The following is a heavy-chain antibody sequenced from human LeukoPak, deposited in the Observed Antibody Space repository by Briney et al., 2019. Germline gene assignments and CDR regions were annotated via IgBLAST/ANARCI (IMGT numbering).Heavy chain of an antibody. Sequence: ASVKVSCKASGYTFTSHGISWVRPAPGQGLEWMGWISAYNVNTNYAQKLQGRVTMTTDTSTSTAYMELRSLRSDDTAVYYCARAPRYNWNGEAFDIWGQGTMVTVSS. J-gene: IGHJ3*02. CDR2: ISAYNVNT. D-gene: IGHD1-1*01. CDR3: ARAPRYNWNGEAFDI. CDR1: GYTFTSHG. V-gene: IGHV1-18*01.